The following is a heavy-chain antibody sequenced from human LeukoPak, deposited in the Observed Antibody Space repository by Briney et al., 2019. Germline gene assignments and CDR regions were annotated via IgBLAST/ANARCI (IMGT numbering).Heavy chain of an antibody. J-gene: IGHJ4*02. Sequence: SETLSLTCSVSGGSIGSYHWSWIRQPPGKGLEWIGHVHYTWNTKYNPSLTGRVSISLDRFKNQFSLSLSSLTAADTAVYYCARARYSSGQTFDYWGQGTLVTVSS. D-gene: IGHD6-19*01. V-gene: IGHV4-59*01. CDR3: ARARYSSGQTFDY. CDR1: GGSIGSYH. CDR2: VHYTWNT.